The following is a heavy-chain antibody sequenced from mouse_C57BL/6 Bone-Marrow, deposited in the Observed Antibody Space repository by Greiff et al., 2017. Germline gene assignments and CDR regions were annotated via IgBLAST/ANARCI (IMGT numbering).Heavy chain of an antibody. Sequence: QVQLQQSGAELVRPGASVKMSCKASGYTFTSYNMHWVKQTPRQGLEWIGAIYPGNGDTSYNQKFKGKATLTVDKSSSTAYMQLSSLTSEDSAVYFCAKGGGNYGSRGVFDYWGQGTTLTVSS. CDR3: AKGGGNYGSRGVFDY. CDR1: GYTFTSYN. V-gene: IGHV1-12*01. CDR2: IYPGNGDT. D-gene: IGHD1-1*01. J-gene: IGHJ2*01.